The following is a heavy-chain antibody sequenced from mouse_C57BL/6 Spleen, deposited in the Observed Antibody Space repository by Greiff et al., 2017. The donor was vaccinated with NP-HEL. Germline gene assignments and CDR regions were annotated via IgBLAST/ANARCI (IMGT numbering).Heavy chain of an antibody. CDR2: ISSGSSTI. D-gene: IGHD1-1*01. Sequence: EVMLVESGGGLVKPGGSLKLSCAASGFTFSDYGMHWVRQAPEKGLEWVAYISSGSSTIYYADTVKGRFTISRDNAKNTLFLQMTSLRSEDTAMYYCARDYGRKYYAMDYWGQGTSVTVSS. V-gene: IGHV5-17*01. J-gene: IGHJ4*01. CDR3: ARDYGRKYYAMDY. CDR1: GFTFSDYG.